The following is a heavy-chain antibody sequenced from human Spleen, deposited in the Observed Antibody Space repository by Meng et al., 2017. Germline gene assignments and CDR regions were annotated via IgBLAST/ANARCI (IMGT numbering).Heavy chain of an antibody. D-gene: IGHD6-19*01. Sequence: QPQLQESGPGLVKASEALSLTCSVSGGSISTSGYYWGWIRQPPGKGLEWIGSIGHSGFTYYTPSLKSRVTVSIDTSRNQFSLWLTSVTAADTAVYYCVRSSGWVRTGFDPWGQGTLVTVSS. CDR1: GGSISTSGYY. V-gene: IGHV4-39*01. CDR3: VRSSGWVRTGFDP. CDR2: IGHSGFT. J-gene: IGHJ5*02.